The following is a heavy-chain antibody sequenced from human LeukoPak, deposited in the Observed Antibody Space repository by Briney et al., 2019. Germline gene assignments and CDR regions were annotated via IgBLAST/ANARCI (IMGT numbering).Heavy chain of an antibody. Sequence: ASVKVSCKASGYTFTSYGISWVRQATGQGLEWMGWMNPNSGNTGYAQKFQGRVTMTRNTSISTAYMGLSSLRSEDTAVYYCARGYGSGSYYPAGPWGQGTLVTVSS. J-gene: IGHJ5*02. CDR1: GYTFTSYG. CDR3: ARGYGSGSYYPAGP. D-gene: IGHD3-10*01. CDR2: MNPNSGNT. V-gene: IGHV1-8*02.